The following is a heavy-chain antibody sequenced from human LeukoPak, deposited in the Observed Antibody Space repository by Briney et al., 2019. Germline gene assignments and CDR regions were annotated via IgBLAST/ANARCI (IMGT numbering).Heavy chain of an antibody. CDR3: ARVTVAGTLDY. J-gene: IGHJ4*02. Sequence: ASVKVSCKASGGTFSSYAISWVRQAPGQGLEWMGGIIPIFGTANYAQKFQGRVTITADKSTSTAYTELSSLRSEDTAVYYCARVTVAGTLDYWGQGTLVTVSS. CDR2: IIPIFGTA. V-gene: IGHV1-69*06. CDR1: GGTFSSYA. D-gene: IGHD6-19*01.